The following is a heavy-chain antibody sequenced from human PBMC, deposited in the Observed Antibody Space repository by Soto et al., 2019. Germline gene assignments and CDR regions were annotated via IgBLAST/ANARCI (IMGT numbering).Heavy chain of an antibody. D-gene: IGHD5-12*01. CDR1: GFSFTTAGVA. V-gene: IGHV2-5*01. J-gene: IGHJ4*02. Sequence: SGPTLANPTQTLTLTCTFSGFSFTTAGVAVGWMRQTPGGALEWLTLIYYNDDRRFSPSLKTRLTITGDTSKNQVVLSLTNVDPGDTATYFCAHSDGGYEIIYFDFWGQGIPVTVSS. CDR2: IYYNDDR. CDR3: AHSDGGYEIIYFDF.